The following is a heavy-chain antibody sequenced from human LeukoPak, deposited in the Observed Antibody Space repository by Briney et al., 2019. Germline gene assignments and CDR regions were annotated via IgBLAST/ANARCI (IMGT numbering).Heavy chain of an antibody. CDR2: INPNSGGT. V-gene: IGHV1-2*02. Sequence: ASVKVSCKASGYTFTGYYMHWVRQAPGQGLEWMGGINPNSGGTNYAQKFQGRVTMTRDTSISTAYMELSRLRSDDTAVYYCASYSGVWGSYRNPPFDYWGQGTLVTVSS. J-gene: IGHJ4*02. CDR3: ASYSGVWGSYRNPPFDY. CDR1: GYTFTGYY. D-gene: IGHD3-16*02.